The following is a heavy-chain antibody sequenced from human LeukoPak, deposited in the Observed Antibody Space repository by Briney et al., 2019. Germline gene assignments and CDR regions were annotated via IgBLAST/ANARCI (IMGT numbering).Heavy chain of an antibody. V-gene: IGHV1-69*13. CDR1: GYTFTSYD. J-gene: IGHJ4*02. D-gene: IGHD4-11*01. CDR2: IIPIFGTA. Sequence: SVKVSCKASGYTFTSYDISWVRQAPGQGLEWMGGIIPIFGTANYAQKFQGRVTITADESTSTAYMELSSLRSEDTAVYYCARGQPTVTLFDYWGQGTLVTVSS. CDR3: ARGQPTVTLFDY.